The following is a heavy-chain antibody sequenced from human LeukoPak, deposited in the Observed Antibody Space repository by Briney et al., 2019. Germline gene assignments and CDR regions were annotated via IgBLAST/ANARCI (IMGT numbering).Heavy chain of an antibody. D-gene: IGHD3-22*01. V-gene: IGHV3-23*01. Sequence: GGSLRLSCAASGFTFSSYAMSWVRQAPGKGLEWVSAISGSGGSTYYADSVKGRFTISRDNSKNTLYLQMNCLRAEDTAVYYCAKSSYYDSSGYYYDYWGQGTLVTVSS. CDR1: GFTFSSYA. CDR3: AKSSYYDSSGYYYDY. J-gene: IGHJ4*02. CDR2: ISGSGGST.